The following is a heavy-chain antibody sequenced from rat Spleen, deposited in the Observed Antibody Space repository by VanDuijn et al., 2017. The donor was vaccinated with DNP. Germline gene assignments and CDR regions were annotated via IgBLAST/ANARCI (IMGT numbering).Heavy chain of an antibody. J-gene: IGHJ1*01. D-gene: IGHD1-4*01. CDR2: INKDSSTI. V-gene: IGHV4-2*01. Sequence: EVQLVESGGDLVQPGRSLKLSCVASGFTFNNKWMTWIRQVPGKGLEWIGEINKDSSTINYTPSLKDKFTISRDNAQNTLYLQMSKLGSEDTAIYYCASYNYYWYFDFWGPGTMVTVSS. CDR1: GFTFNNKW. CDR3: ASYNYYWYFDF.